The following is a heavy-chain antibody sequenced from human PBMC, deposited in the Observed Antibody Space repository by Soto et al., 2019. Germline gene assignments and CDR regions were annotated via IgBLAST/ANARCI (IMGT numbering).Heavy chain of an antibody. CDR1: GGSISTYY. CDR3: ARHTVTIRAGFDY. D-gene: IGHD4-17*01. Sequence: QVQLQESGPGLVKPSETLSLTCTVSGGSISTYYWDWIRQPPGKELEWIGYTHYTGNTNYHPSLKSRVTISLDTSSNQFSLKLSSVTAADTAIYYCARHTVTIRAGFDYWGQGALVTVS. V-gene: IGHV4-59*01. J-gene: IGHJ4*02. CDR2: THYTGNT.